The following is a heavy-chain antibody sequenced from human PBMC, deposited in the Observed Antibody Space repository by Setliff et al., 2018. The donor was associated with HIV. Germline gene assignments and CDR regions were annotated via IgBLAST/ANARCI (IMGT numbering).Heavy chain of an antibody. CDR1: GGTFSNYA. J-gene: IGHJ3*02. CDR2: LIPIVDIT. Sequence: SVKVSCKASGGTFSNYAFSWVRQAPGQGLEWMGGLIPIVDITKSTQEFRDRVTFTAGESTKTAQMELSGLTFEDTVVYYCAKGPNFEDAFDIWGQGTVVTVSS. D-gene: IGHD2-8*01. V-gene: IGHV1-69*10. CDR3: AKGPNFEDAFDI.